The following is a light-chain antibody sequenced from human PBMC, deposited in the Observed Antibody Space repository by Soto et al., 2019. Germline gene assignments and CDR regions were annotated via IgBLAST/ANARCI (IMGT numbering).Light chain of an antibody. J-gene: IGKJ1*01. Sequence: FVMTQSLATLSVSPGERATLSCRASQSISTNLAWFQQKTGQAPRLLIYDASTRATGIPARFSGSGSGTDFTLTISSLQSEDFAVYYCQQYNNWPQTFGQGTKVDIK. CDR1: QSISTN. CDR3: QQYNNWPQT. V-gene: IGKV3-15*01. CDR2: DAS.